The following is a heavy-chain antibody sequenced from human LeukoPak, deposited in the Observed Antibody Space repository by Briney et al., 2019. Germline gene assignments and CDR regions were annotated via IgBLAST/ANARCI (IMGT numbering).Heavy chain of an antibody. CDR1: GGSFSGYY. Sequence: SSETLSLTCAVYGGSFSGYYWSWIRQPPGKGLEWIGYIYYSGSTNYNPSLKSRVTISVDTSKNQFSLKLSSVTAADTAVYYRARDGIGYYYDSSGYYTGADIWGQGTMVTVSS. CDR3: ARDGIGYYYDSSGYYTGADI. CDR2: IYYSGST. V-gene: IGHV4-59*01. J-gene: IGHJ3*02. D-gene: IGHD3-22*01.